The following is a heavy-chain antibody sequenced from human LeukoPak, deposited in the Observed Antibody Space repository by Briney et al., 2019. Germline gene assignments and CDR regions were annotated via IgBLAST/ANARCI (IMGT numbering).Heavy chain of an antibody. CDR1: GFTFSDYY. V-gene: IGHV3-11*04. Sequence: PGGSLRLSCAASGFTFSDYYMSWIRQAPGKGLEWVSYVSSSGSTIYYADSVKGRFAISRDNAKNSLYLQMNSLRAEDTAVYYCARDNPMIVVDATPFDYWGQGTLVTVSS. CDR3: ARDNPMIVVDATPFDY. D-gene: IGHD3-22*01. CDR2: VSSSGSTI. J-gene: IGHJ4*02.